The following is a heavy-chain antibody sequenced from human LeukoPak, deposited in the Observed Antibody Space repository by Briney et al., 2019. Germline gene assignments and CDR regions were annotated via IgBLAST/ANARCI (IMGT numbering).Heavy chain of an antibody. CDR1: GFTFSGSA. CDR3: TIGYCSGNTCYSHYFDY. D-gene: IGHD2-15*01. V-gene: IGHV3-73*01. Sequence: GGSLRLSCAASGFTFSGSAMHWVRQASGKGLEWVGRIRSKANSYATAYAASVKGRFTISRDDSKNTAYLQMNSLKTEDTAVYYCTIGYCSGNTCYSHYFDYWGQGTLVTVSS. CDR2: IRSKANSYAT. J-gene: IGHJ4*02.